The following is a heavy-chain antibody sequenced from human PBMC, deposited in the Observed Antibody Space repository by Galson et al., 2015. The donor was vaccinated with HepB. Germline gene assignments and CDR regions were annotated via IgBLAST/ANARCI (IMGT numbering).Heavy chain of an antibody. CDR2: ISSSSNYI. Sequence: SLRLSCAASGLTFSDYSMNWVRQAPGKGLEWVSSISSSSNYIYYADSVRGRFTTSRDNAKNSLCLQMDSLRAEDTAMYYCASVDGSGAARQGSGMDVWGQGTAVTVSS. CDR1: GLTFSDYS. J-gene: IGHJ6*02. CDR3: ASVDGSGAARQGSGMDV. D-gene: IGHD2-15*01. V-gene: IGHV3-21*06.